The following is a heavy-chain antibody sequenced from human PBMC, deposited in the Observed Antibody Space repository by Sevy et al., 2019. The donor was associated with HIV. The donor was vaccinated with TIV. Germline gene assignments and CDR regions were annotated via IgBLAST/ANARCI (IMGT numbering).Heavy chain of an antibody. D-gene: IGHD3-22*01. CDR2: IYYSGST. Sequence: SETLSLTCTVSGGSISSYYWSWIRQPPGKGLEWIGYIYYSGSTNYNPSLKSRVTISVDTSKNQFSLKLSSVTAADTAVYYCARTGTYYYDSSSSGYYYYGMDVWGQGTTVTVSS. V-gene: IGHV4-59*01. J-gene: IGHJ6*02. CDR1: GGSISSYY. CDR3: ARTGTYYYDSSSSGYYYYGMDV.